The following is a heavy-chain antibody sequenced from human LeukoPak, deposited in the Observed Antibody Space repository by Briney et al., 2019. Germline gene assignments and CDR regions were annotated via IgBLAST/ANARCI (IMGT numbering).Heavy chain of an antibody. CDR2: ISAYNGNT. D-gene: IGHD3-10*01. Sequence: ASVKVSCKASGYTFTSYGISWVRQAPGQGLEWMGWISAYNGNTNYAQKLQGRVTMTTDTSTSTAYMELRSVRSDDTAVYYCAREPSYYYGSGSYPRYYYYGMDVWGQGTTVTVSS. V-gene: IGHV1-18*01. J-gene: IGHJ6*02. CDR3: AREPSYYYGSGSYPRYYYYGMDV. CDR1: GYTFTSYG.